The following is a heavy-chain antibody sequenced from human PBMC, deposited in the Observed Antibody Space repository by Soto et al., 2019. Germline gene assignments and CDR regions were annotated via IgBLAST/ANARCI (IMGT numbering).Heavy chain of an antibody. Sequence: ASVKVSCKASGYTFTSYDISWVRQAPGQGLEWMGWISVYNGNTNYAQNLQGRVTMTTDIFTSTAYMELRSLRSDDTAVYYCARGHNMDVWGQGTAVTVSS. CDR1: GYTFTSYD. J-gene: IGHJ6*02. CDR3: ARGHNMDV. V-gene: IGHV1-18*04. CDR2: ISVYNGNT.